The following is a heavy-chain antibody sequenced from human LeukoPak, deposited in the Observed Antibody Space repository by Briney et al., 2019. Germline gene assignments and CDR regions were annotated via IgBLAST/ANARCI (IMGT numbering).Heavy chain of an antibody. V-gene: IGHV3-48*04. Sequence: GGSLRLSCTASGFSFSTYSMNWARQAPGKGLEWVSYIVGSSSNIYYADSVKGRFTISRDNAKNSLYLQMDSLRAEDTAVYYCATDSPETAAFDYWGQGTLVTVST. CDR3: ATDSPETAAFDY. CDR1: GFSFSTYS. D-gene: IGHD1-1*01. J-gene: IGHJ4*02. CDR2: IVGSSSNI.